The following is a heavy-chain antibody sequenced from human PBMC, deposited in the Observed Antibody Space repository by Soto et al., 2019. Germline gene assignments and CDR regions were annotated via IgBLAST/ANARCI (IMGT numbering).Heavy chain of an antibody. CDR3: ARGDSSGYYFDDAFDI. V-gene: IGHV1-2*04. J-gene: IGHJ3*02. Sequence: ASVNVSFKGAGYTFPGDYMHWVRQAPGKGLEWMGWINPNSGGTNYAQKFQGWVTMTRDTSISTAYMELSRLRSDDTAVYYCARGDSSGYYFDDAFDIWGQGTMVTVSS. CDR1: GYTFPGDY. D-gene: IGHD3-22*01. CDR2: INPNSGGT.